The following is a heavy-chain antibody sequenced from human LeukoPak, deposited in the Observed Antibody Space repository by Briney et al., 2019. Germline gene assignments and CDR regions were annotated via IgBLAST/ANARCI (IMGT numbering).Heavy chain of an antibody. J-gene: IGHJ5*02. CDR3: ARENPPYVDTATYNWFDP. CDR2: IFYSGST. V-gene: IGHV4-31*11. D-gene: IGHD5-18*01. Sequence: SGTLSLTCAVSGGSISSGGYYWGWIRQPPGKGLEWIGYIFYSGSTYYNPSLKSRVAISVDTSKNQFSLKLSSVTAADTAVYYCARENPPYVDTATYNWFDPWGQGTLVTVSS. CDR1: GGSISSGGYY.